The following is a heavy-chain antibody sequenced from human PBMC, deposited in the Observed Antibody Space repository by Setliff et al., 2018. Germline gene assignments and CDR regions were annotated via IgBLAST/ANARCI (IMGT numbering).Heavy chain of an antibody. Sequence: TLSLTCTVSGDSISSGSYYWNWVRQHPEKGLEWLGYIFHSGSTHYNSSLKSRITISIDTSKNHFSLELNSVTAADSAVYYCARVADGSGSFYLGFDYWGQGILVTVSS. CDR2: IFHSGST. J-gene: IGHJ4*02. V-gene: IGHV4-31*03. D-gene: IGHD3-10*01. CDR1: GDSISSGSYY. CDR3: ARVADGSGSFYLGFDY.